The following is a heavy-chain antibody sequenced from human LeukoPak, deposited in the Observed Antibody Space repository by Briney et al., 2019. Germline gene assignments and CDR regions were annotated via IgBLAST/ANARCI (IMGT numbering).Heavy chain of an antibody. V-gene: IGHV4-59*01. D-gene: IGHD3-22*01. CDR3: ARQKGITMIVVDIPDAFDI. Sequence: SGPTLVNPSETLSLTCTVSGGSISSFHWSWIRQPPGKGLEHIGNIYDSGSTYYNPSLKSRVTISVDTSKNQFSLKLSSVTAADTAVYYCARQKGITMIVVDIPDAFDIWGQGTMVTVSS. J-gene: IGHJ3*02. CDR1: GGSISSFH. CDR2: IYDSGST.